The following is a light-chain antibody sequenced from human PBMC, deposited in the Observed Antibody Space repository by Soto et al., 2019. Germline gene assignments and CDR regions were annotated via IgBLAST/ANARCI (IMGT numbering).Light chain of an antibody. V-gene: IGKV1-39*01. CDR3: QQSYSTSFT. Sequence: DIQMTQSPSSLSASVGDRVTITCRASQTVTTYLNWYQQKPGEAPKLLIYAASTLHTGFPSRFSGSGSGTDFTLTITGLQPEDFATYFGQQSYSTSFTFGPGTTX. J-gene: IGKJ3*01. CDR1: QTVTTY. CDR2: AAS.